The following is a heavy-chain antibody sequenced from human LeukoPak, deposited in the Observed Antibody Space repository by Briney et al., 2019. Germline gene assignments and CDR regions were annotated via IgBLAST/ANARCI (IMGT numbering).Heavy chain of an antibody. Sequence: GDSLRLSCAASGFTFSNAWMSWVRQAPGKGLEWVGRIKRNGGTADYAAPVKGRFTISRDDSKNTLYLQMSSLKTEDTAVYYCTTNDAFDIWGQGTMVTVSS. CDR2: IKRNGGTA. J-gene: IGHJ3*02. CDR3: TTNDAFDI. V-gene: IGHV3-15*01. CDR1: GFTFSNAW.